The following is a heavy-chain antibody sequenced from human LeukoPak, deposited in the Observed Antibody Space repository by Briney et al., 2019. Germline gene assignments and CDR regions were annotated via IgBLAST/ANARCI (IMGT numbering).Heavy chain of an antibody. CDR2: ITAYT. CDR3: GRVRYYDSSGYPFSSDF. V-gene: IGHV1-18*01. D-gene: IGHD3-22*01. Sequence: ASVKVSVKASGYIFTKYGFTWVRQAPGQGLEWMGWITAYTSYAQKFQGRVTMTTDTSTSTAYMELRSLRSDDTAVYYCGRVRYYDSSGYPFSSDFWGQGTLVTVSS. J-gene: IGHJ4*02. CDR1: GYIFTKYG.